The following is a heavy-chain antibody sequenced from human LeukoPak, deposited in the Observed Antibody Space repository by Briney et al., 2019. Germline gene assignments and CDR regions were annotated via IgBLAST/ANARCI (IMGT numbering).Heavy chain of an antibody. CDR2: ISSSGSTI. V-gene: IGHV3-48*03. Sequence: GGSLRLSCAASGFTFSSYETSWVRQAPGKGLEWVSYISSSGSTIYYANSVKGRFTISRDNARNSLYLQLNGLRVEDTAVYYCARVGLLSNSWDYFDYWGQGTLVTVSS. CDR1: GFTFSSYE. CDR3: ARVGLLSNSWDYFDY. D-gene: IGHD6-13*01. J-gene: IGHJ4*02.